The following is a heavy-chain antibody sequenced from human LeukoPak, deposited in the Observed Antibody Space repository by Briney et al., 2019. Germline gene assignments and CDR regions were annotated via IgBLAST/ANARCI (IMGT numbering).Heavy chain of an antibody. V-gene: IGHV1-2*02. CDR3: ARDIAPSGAWWFDS. D-gene: IGHD6-13*01. J-gene: IGHJ5*01. CDR1: GYTFTEYY. Sequence: ASVTVSCKAPGYTFTEYYVHWLRQAPGQGLEWMGWVTLSTGNIYYAQNFQGRVTMTRDTSISTVYMQLGSLKSDDTAIYYCARDIAPSGAWWFDSWGQGTLVTVSS. CDR2: VTLSTGNI.